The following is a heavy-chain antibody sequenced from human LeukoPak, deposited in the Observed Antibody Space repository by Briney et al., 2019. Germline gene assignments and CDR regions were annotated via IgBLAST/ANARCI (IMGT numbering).Heavy chain of an antibody. CDR2: INPSGGST. Sequence: ASVKVSCKASGYTFTSYYMHWVRQAPGQGLEWMGIINPSGGSTSYAQEFQGRVTMTRDTSTSTVYMELSSLRSEDTAVYYCARGLYDFWSGSHWYFDLWGRGTLVTVSS. CDR1: GYTFTSYY. D-gene: IGHD3-3*01. V-gene: IGHV1-46*01. CDR3: ARGLYDFWSGSHWYFDL. J-gene: IGHJ2*01.